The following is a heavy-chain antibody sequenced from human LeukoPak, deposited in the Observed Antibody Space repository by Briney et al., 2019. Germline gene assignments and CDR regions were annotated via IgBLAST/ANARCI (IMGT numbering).Heavy chain of an antibody. V-gene: IGHV4-4*07. CDR1: GGSISSYY. D-gene: IGHD4-17*01. J-gene: IGHJ4*02. Sequence: SETLSLTCTVSGGSISSYYWSWIRQPAAKGLEWVGRIYTSGSTNYNPSLKSRVTMSVDTSKNQFSLKLSSVTAADTAVYYCARDRPHHDYGEPPFDYWGQGTLVTVSS. CDR2: IYTSGST. CDR3: ARDRPHHDYGEPPFDY.